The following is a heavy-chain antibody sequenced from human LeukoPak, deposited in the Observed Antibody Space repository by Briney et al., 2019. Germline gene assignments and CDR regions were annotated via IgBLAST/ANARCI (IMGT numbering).Heavy chain of an antibody. CDR2: VNADGGNT. V-gene: IGHV3-23*01. CDR1: GFTFDNYR. CDR3: TKRVKYGGTWDHFAD. Sequence: GGSLRLSCAASGFTFDNYRMSWVRQAPGKGLEWVSTVNADGGNTYYADSVKGRFTTPRDNSKSTLILQMNSLRVEDTALYYCTKRVKYGGTWDHFADWGQGTLVTVSS. D-gene: IGHD1-26*01. J-gene: IGHJ4*02.